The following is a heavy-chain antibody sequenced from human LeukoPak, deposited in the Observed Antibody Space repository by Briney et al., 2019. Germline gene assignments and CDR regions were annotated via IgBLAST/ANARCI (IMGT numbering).Heavy chain of an antibody. CDR3: ARTGYGSGSDDFDF. V-gene: IGHV1-18*01. CDR2: ISPHNGNR. D-gene: IGHD3-10*01. J-gene: IGHJ4*02. Sequence: ASVKVSCKTSGYTFTRYGVSWVRQAPGHGLEWMGWISPHNGNRDYAQKFKNRVTITTDTSTTTVYLELRSLRPDDTAMYYCARTGYGSGSDDFDFWGQGTLVTVSS. CDR1: GYTFTRYG.